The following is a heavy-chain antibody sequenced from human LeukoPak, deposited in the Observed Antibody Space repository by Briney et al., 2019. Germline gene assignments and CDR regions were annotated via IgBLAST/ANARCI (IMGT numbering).Heavy chain of an antibody. CDR2: ISSTGGTT. D-gene: IGHD5-12*01. CDR1: GFTFSDYG. Sequence: PGGSLRLSCAASGFTFSDYGMSWVRQAPGKGLEWISSISSTGGTTYYADSVKGRFTISRDNSKNTLYLQMNSLRAEDTAVYYCAKDTVKVTTIRRVPHYMDVWGKGTTVTISS. J-gene: IGHJ6*03. CDR3: AKDTVKVTTIRRVPHYMDV. V-gene: IGHV3-23*01.